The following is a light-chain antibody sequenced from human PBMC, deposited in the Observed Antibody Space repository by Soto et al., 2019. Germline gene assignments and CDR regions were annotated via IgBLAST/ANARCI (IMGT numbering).Light chain of an antibody. J-gene: IGKJ5*01. CDR3: MQGSHSPIT. CDR1: RSLVYSDGDIY. Sequence: EVLVTQSPLYLPVTLGQPASISCRSSRSLVYSDGDIYLSWFQQGPGQSPRRLIYKVSNRDSGVPDRFSGSGSGTDFTLKISRVEAEDVGVHYCMQGSHSPITFGQGTRLEIK. CDR2: KVS. V-gene: IGKV2-30*01.